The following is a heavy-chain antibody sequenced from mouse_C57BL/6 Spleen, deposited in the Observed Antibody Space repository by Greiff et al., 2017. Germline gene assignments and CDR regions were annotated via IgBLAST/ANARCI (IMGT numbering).Heavy chain of an antibody. CDR1: GYAFSSSW. J-gene: IGHJ4*01. D-gene: IGHD1-1*01. V-gene: IGHV1-80*01. CDR3: ARYGFSSYDAMDY. CDR2: IYPGDGDT. Sequence: VQLQQSGAELVKPGASVKISCKASGYAFSSSWMNWVKQRPGKGLEWIGQIYPGDGDTNYNGKFKGKATLTADKSSSTAYMQLSSLTSEDSAVYFCARYGFSSYDAMDYWGQGTSVTVSA.